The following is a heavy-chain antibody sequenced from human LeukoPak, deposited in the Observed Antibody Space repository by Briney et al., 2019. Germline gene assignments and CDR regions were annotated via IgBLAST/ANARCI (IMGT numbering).Heavy chain of an antibody. CDR1: GFTFSSYE. J-gene: IGHJ4*02. V-gene: IGHV3-48*03. CDR2: ISSSGSTI. Sequence: GGSLRLSCAASGFTFSSYEMNWVRQASGKGLEWVSSISSSGSTIYYADSVKGRFTISRDNAKSSLFLQMNSLRAEDTAVYYCVRWDHWGQGTLVTVSS. CDR3: VRWDH.